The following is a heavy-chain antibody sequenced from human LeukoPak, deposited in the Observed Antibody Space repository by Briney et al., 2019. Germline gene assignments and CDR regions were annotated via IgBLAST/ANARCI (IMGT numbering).Heavy chain of an antibody. D-gene: IGHD2-2*01. V-gene: IGHV4-34*01. J-gene: IGHJ4*02. CDR2: INHSGST. CDR1: GGSFSGYY. Sequence: SETLSLTCAVYGGSFSGYYWSWIRQPPGKGLEWIGEINHSGSTNYNPSLKSRVTISVGTSKNQFSLKLSSVTAADTAVYYCARLGVRVVPAAVFDYRGQGTLVTVSS. CDR3: ARLGVRVVPAAVFDY.